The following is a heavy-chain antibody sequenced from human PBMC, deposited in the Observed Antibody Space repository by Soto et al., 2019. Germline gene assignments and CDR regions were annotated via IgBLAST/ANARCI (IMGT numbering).Heavy chain of an antibody. V-gene: IGHV3-74*01. CDR1: GFTFSSYW. CDR2: INSDGSST. J-gene: IGHJ4*02. CDR3: SRSVYDNSGRYFDV. Sequence: GGSLRLSCAASGFTFSSYWMHWVRQAPGKGLVWVSRINSDGSSTSYADSVKGRFTISRDNAKNTLYLQMNSLRAEDTAVYYCSRSVYDNSGRYFDVRGQRSLVTVSS. D-gene: IGHD3-22*01.